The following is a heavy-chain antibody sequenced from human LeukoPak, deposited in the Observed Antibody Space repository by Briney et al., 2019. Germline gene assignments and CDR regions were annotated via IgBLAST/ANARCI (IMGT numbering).Heavy chain of an antibody. Sequence: GGSLRLSCAASGFALSSHWMTWVRQVPGRGPEWVANVNQDGSETYYLDSVKGRFTISKDNAKNSLYLQMNSLRAEDTALYHCARNNGMDVWGQGTTVIVSS. CDR2: VNQDGSET. CDR3: ARNNGMDV. CDR1: GFALSSHW. V-gene: IGHV3-7*03. J-gene: IGHJ6*02.